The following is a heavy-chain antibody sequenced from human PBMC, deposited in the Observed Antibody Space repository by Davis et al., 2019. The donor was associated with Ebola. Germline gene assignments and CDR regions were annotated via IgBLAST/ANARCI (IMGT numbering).Heavy chain of an antibody. CDR2: ISSSGTST. Sequence: GESLKISCADSVITFSSYAMGWVRQAPGKGLQWVSTISSSGTSTFYAGSVRGRFTSSRDNSRNTLSLQLFSLHQGPIGLPPGTLLQEHLWG. V-gene: IGHV3-23*01. J-gene: IGHJ6*01. CDR3: TLLQEHL. CDR1: VITFSSYA.